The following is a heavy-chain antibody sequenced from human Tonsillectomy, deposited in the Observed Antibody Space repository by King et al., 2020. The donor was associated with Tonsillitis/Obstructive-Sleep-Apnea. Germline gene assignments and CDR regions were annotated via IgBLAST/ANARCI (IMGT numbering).Heavy chain of an antibody. CDR3: ARASDCSSVSCHNYYSMDV. Sequence: VQLVESGGGVVQPGRTLRLSCAASGFIFSSHNIHWVRQAPGTGLEGVAVIAYDGSNKYYAEAVKGGFTISKDNSKNTLYLQMHSLRAEDTAVYYCARASDCSSVSCHNYYSMDVWGKGTTVTVSS. CDR2: IAYDGSNK. J-gene: IGHJ6*03. D-gene: IGHD2-2*01. V-gene: IGHV3-30*04. CDR1: GFIFSSHN.